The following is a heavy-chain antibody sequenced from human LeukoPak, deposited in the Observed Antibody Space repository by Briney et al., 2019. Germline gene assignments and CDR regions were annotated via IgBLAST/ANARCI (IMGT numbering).Heavy chain of an antibody. V-gene: IGHV3-23*01. CDR1: GGSISSGDYY. CDR3: ARNHYEDSGHLDY. Sequence: ETLSLTCTVSGGSISSGDYYWSWIRQAPGKGLEWFLAISGDGANTYSAGSVRGRFTISRDNSRNTLHLQLNSLRAEDTAIYYCARNHYEDSGHLDYWGQGTLVTVSS. CDR2: ISGDGANT. D-gene: IGHD3-22*01. J-gene: IGHJ4*02.